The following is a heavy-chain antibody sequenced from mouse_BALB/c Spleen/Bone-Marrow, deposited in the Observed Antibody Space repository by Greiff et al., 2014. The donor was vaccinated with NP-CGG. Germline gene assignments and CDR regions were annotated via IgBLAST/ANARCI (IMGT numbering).Heavy chain of an antibody. CDR3: ARPITTGIQAWFAY. D-gene: IGHD2-4*01. J-gene: IGHJ3*01. Sequence: QVPLQQSGAELAKPGASVKMSCKASGYTFTSYWMHWGKKRPGQGLEWIGNINPSSGYTEYNQKFKDKATLTADKSSSTAYMQLSSLTSEDSAVYYCARPITTGIQAWFAYWGQGILVTVSA. CDR1: GYTFTSYW. V-gene: IGHV1-7*01. CDR2: INPSSGYT.